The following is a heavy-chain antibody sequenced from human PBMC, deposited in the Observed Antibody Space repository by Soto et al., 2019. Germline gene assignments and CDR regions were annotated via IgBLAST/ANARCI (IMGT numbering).Heavy chain of an antibody. V-gene: IGHV3-23*01. CDR2: ISGSGGGT. D-gene: IGHD6-13*01. Sequence: GSLRLSCAVSGFTFSSYAMSWVRQAPGKGLEWVSGISGSGGGTYYADSVKGRFTISRDNSKNTLYLQMNSLRADDTAVYYCAKAQTASAGTNYYDYWGQGTLVTVSS. CDR3: AKAQTASAGTNYYDY. J-gene: IGHJ4*02. CDR1: GFTFSSYA.